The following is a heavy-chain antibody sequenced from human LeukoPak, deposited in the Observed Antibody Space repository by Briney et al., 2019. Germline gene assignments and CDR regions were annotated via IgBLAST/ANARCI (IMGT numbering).Heavy chain of an antibody. V-gene: IGHV3-66*01. CDR2: IYAGGTT. Sequence: GGSLRRSCAASGFTVTNNYMSWVRQAPGKGLEWVSVIYAGGTTSYADSVKGRFTISRDSSKNTLYLQMNSLRAEDTAVYYCAREGYASGTRYGMDVWGQGTTVTVSS. CDR1: GFTVTNNY. J-gene: IGHJ6*02. CDR3: AREGYASGTRYGMDV. D-gene: IGHD3-10*01.